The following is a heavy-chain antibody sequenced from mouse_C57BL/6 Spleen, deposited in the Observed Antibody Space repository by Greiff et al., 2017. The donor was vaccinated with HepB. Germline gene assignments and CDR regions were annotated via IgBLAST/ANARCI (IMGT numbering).Heavy chain of an antibody. V-gene: IGHV5-4*01. D-gene: IGHD2-3*01. CDR2: ISDGGSYT. Sequence: EVKLVESGGGLVKPGGSLKLSCAASGFTFSSYAMSWVRQTPEKRLEWVATISDGGSYTYYPDTVKGRFTISRDNAKNNLYLQMSHLKAEDTAMYYGARDRGDGYLYWYFDVWGTGTTVTVSS. CDR1: GFTFSSYA. CDR3: ARDRGDGYLYWYFDV. J-gene: IGHJ1*03.